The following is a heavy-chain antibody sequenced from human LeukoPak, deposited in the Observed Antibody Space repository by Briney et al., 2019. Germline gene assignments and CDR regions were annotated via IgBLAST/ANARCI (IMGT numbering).Heavy chain of an antibody. CDR1: GYTFTSYA. CDR2: INTNTGNP. CDR3: ARAQQGNELRWKRYMDV. J-gene: IGHJ6*03. Sequence: ASVKVSCKASGYTFTSYAMNWVRQAPGQGLEWMGWINTNTGNPTYAQGFTGRFVFSLDTSVSTAYLQISSLKAEDTAVYYCARAQQGNELRWKRYMDVWGKGTTVTVSS. D-gene: IGHD4-23*01. V-gene: IGHV7-4-1*02.